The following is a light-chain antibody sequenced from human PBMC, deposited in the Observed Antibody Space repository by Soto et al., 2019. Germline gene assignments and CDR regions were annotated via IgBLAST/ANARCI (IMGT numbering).Light chain of an antibody. CDR2: EVS. V-gene: IGKV1-9*01. J-gene: IGKJ1*01. Sequence: IQLTQFPSSLSASVGDRVTISCRASQGVSSHLAWHQQKPGKAPKLLIYEVSTLQSGVPSRFSGSGSGTDFTLTISSLQPEDFATYYCQHLNGYPITFGQGTKVDIK. CDR1: QGVSSH. CDR3: QHLNGYPIT.